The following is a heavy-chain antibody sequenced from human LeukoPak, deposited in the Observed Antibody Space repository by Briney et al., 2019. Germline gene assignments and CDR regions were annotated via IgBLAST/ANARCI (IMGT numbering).Heavy chain of an antibody. V-gene: IGHV3-23*01. CDR2: TSGGGGTT. Sequence: QPGGSLRLSCAASGFTFSTYAMSWVRQAPGKGLEWVSTTSGGGGTTYYADSVKGRFTISRDNSKNTLYLQMNSLRAEDTAVYYCAKSRRSFDWINFYFDYWGQGTLVTVSS. CDR3: AKSRRSFDWINFYFDY. CDR1: GFTFSTYA. D-gene: IGHD3-9*01. J-gene: IGHJ4*02.